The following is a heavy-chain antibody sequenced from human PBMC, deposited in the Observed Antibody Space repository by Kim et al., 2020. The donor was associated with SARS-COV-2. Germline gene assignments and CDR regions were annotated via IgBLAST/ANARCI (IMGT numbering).Heavy chain of an antibody. V-gene: IGHV4-59*01. J-gene: IGHJ5*02. CDR1: GGSISSYY. D-gene: IGHD3-10*01. CDR3: ARGGITMVRGVTYNWFDP. CDR2: IYYSGST. Sequence: SETLSLTCTVSGGSISSYYWSWIRQPPGKGLEWIGYIYYSGSTNYNPSLKSRVTISVDTSKNQFSLKLSSVTAADTAVYYCARGGITMVRGVTYNWFDPWXQXXXVT.